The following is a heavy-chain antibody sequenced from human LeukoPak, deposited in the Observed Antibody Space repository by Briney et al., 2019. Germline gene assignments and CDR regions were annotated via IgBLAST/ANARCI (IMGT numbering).Heavy chain of an antibody. V-gene: IGHV1-24*01. CDR2: FDPEDGET. CDR3: ATAHRYSGGWYSADY. CDR1: GYTLTELS. D-gene: IGHD6-19*01. Sequence: ASVKVSCKVSGYTLTELSMHWVRQAPGKGLEWMGGFDPEDGETTYAQKFQGRVTMTEDTSTDTAYMELSSLRSEDTAVYYCATAHRYSGGWYSADYWGQGTLVTVSS. J-gene: IGHJ4*02.